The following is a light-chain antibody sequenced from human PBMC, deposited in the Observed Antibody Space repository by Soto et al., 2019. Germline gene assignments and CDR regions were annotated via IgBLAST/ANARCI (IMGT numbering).Light chain of an antibody. Sequence: DIVLTQSPGTLSLSPGERATLSCRASQTVSSSFLAWYQQKPGQAPRLLIYGASTRATGIPDRFSGSGSGTDFTLTNSSLEPEDLAVYYCQQYDRSAWTFGQGTKVEVK. V-gene: IGKV3-20*01. CDR1: QTVSSSF. CDR3: QQYDRSAWT. J-gene: IGKJ1*01. CDR2: GAS.